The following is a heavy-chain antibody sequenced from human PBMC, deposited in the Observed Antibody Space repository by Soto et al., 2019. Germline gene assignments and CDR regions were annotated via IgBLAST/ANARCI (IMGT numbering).Heavy chain of an antibody. CDR1: GFTFSDYY. V-gene: IGHV3-11*06. CDR3: ARDVYSSSWYGTLEYYFDY. J-gene: IGHJ4*02. D-gene: IGHD6-13*01. Sequence: GGSLRLSCAASGFTFSDYYMSWIRQAPGKGLEWASYISSSSSYTNYADSVKGRFTISRDNAKNSLYLQMNSLRAEDTAVYYCARDVYSSSWYGTLEYYFDYWGQGTLVTVSS. CDR2: ISSSSSYT.